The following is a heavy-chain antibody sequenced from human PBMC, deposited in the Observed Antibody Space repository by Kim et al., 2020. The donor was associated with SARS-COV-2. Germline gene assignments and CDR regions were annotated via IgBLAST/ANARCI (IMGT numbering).Heavy chain of an antibody. CDR3: AXXGQXXXLYXXXMD. CDR2: XXSSSPI. Sequence: GGSLRLSCAASGFTFSYYSMNWVRQAPGKGLXXVSYXXSSSPIYYADSVKGRFTXXRDXXXNSLXXQXXSLRXXXTAXXXCAXXGQXXXLYXXXMD. J-gene: IGHJ6*01. V-gene: IGHV3-48*01. D-gene: IGHD2-2*02. CDR1: GFTFSYYS.